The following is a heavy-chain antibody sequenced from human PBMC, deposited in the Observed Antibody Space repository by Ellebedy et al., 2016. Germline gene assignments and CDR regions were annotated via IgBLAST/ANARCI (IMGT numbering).Heavy chain of an antibody. V-gene: IGHV3-7*01. CDR2: INQHGSEK. CDR3: ASRAIAAAGTDPPRDYYYGMDV. J-gene: IGHJ6*02. D-gene: IGHD6-13*01. Sequence: GGSLRLSCAASGFTFSNFWMTWVRQAPGKGLEWVATINQHGSEKYYVDSVKGRFTISRDNAKSSLYLQMNSLRTEDTAVYYCASRAIAAAGTDPPRDYYYGMDVWGQGTTVTVSS. CDR1: GFTFSNFW.